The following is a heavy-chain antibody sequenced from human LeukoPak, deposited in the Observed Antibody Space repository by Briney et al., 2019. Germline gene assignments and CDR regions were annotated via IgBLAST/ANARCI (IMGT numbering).Heavy chain of an antibody. Sequence: SETLSLTCSVSGGSISTYYWTWIRQPPGKGLEWIGYIYYSGSTNYNPSLKSRVTISLDTSKNQFSLKLSSVAAADTAVYYCARVWTDSGSYYDDRGAFDYWGQGTLVTVSS. CDR3: ARVWTDSGSYYDDRGAFDY. CDR1: GGSISTYY. V-gene: IGHV4-59*01. CDR2: IYYSGST. D-gene: IGHD1-26*01. J-gene: IGHJ4*02.